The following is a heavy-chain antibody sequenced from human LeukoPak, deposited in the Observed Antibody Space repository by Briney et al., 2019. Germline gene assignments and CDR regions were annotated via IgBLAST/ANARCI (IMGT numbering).Heavy chain of an antibody. V-gene: IGHV1-2*02. Sequence: GASVKVSCKASGYTFTGYYMHWVRQAPGQGLEWMGWLNPNSGGTNYAQKFQGRVTMTRDTSISTAYMELSRLRSDDTAVYYCARSGRDILTGYYMLDYYYGMDAWGQGTTVTVSS. CDR3: ARSGRDILTGYYMLDYYYGMDA. CDR2: LNPNSGGT. CDR1: GYTFTGYY. D-gene: IGHD3-9*01. J-gene: IGHJ6*02.